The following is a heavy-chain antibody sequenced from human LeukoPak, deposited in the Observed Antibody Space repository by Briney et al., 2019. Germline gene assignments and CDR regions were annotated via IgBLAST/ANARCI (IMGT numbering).Heavy chain of an antibody. J-gene: IGHJ4*02. D-gene: IGHD3-22*01. V-gene: IGHV3-33*01. CDR1: GFTFSSYG. Sequence: GGSLRLSCAASGFTFSSYGMHWVRQAPGKGLEWVAVIWYDGSNKYYADSVKGRFTISRDNSKNTLYLQMNSLRAEDTAVYYCARDQSGYHYDSSGLPGYWGQGTLVTVSS. CDR2: IWYDGSNK. CDR3: ARDQSGYHYDSSGLPGY.